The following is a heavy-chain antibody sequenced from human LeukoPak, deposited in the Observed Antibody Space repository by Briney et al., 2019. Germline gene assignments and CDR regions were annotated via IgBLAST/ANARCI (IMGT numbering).Heavy chain of an antibody. J-gene: IGHJ4*02. Sequence: ASVKVSCKASGYTFTSYYMHWVRQAPGQGLEWMGWISAYNGNTNYAQKLQGRVTMTTDTSTSTAYMELRSLRSDDTAVYYCARDSEMATTHGDYWGQGTLVTVSS. V-gene: IGHV1-18*04. D-gene: IGHD5-24*01. CDR3: ARDSEMATTHGDY. CDR2: ISAYNGNT. CDR1: GYTFTSYY.